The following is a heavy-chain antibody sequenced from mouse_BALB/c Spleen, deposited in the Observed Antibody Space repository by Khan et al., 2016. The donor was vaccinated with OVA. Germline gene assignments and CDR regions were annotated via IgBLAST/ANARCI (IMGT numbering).Heavy chain of an antibody. CDR2: IWSGGIT. CDR3: ARNYDYDEGLAY. Sequence: QVQLKESGPGLVQPSQSLSITCTVSGFSLTSYGVHWVRQSPGKGLEWLGVIWSGGITDYSADFISRLSISKDNSKSQVFFKMNSLQANDTAIYYCARNYDYDEGLAYWGQGTLVTVSA. V-gene: IGHV2-2*02. J-gene: IGHJ3*01. D-gene: IGHD2-4*01. CDR1: GFSLTSYG.